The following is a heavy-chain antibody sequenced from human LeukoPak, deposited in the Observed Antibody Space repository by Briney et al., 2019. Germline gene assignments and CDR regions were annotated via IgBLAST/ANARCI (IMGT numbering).Heavy chain of an antibody. Sequence: SETLSLTCTVSGGSVSSGSYYWSWIRQPPGRGLEWIGYIYYSGSTNYNPSLKSRVTISLDMSKNQFSLKPSSMTAADTAIYYCARDRGGDFWSSYYDYWGQGTLVTVSS. V-gene: IGHV4-61*01. CDR1: GGSVSSGSYY. J-gene: IGHJ4*02. D-gene: IGHD3-3*01. CDR3: ARDRGGDFWSSYYDY. CDR2: IYYSGST.